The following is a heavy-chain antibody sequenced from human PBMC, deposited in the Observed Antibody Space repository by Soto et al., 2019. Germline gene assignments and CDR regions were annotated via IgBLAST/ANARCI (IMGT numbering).Heavy chain of an antibody. J-gene: IGHJ6*03. CDR1: GGSISSYY. D-gene: IGHD3-10*01. V-gene: IGHV4-59*01. CDR3: ARGGDTYGSGSGYYYYYMDV. Sequence: SEKLSLACTVSGGSISSYYWSWIRQPPGKGLEWIGYIYYSGSTNYNPSLKSRVTISVDTSKNQFSLKLSSVTAADTAVYYCARGGDTYGSGSGYYYYYMDVWGKGTTVT. CDR2: IYYSGST.